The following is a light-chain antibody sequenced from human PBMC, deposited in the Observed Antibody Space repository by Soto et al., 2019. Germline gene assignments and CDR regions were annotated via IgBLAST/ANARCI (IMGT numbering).Light chain of an antibody. CDR2: GSS. V-gene: IGKV3-20*01. J-gene: IGKJ1*01. Sequence: IVLTQSPATLSLSPGERATLSCRASQYVSNYLAWYQQKPGQAPRLLIYGSSNRATGIPARFSGSGSGTDFTLTISRLEPEDFAVYYCQQYGSSPWTFGQGTKVDIK. CDR1: QYVSNY. CDR3: QQYGSSPWT.